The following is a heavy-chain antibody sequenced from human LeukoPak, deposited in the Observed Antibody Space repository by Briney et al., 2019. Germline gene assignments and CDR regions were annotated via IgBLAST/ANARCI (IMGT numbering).Heavy chain of an antibody. CDR2: IYYSGST. V-gene: IGHV4-59*01. CDR1: GGSISSYY. CDR3: ARGRGPSFDP. Sequence: KPSETLSLTCTVSGGSISSYYWNWIRQPPGKGLEWIGYIYYSGSTNSSPSLKSRVTISIDTSKTQFSLRLSSVTAADTAVYYCARGRGPSFDPWGQGTLVTVSS. J-gene: IGHJ5*02.